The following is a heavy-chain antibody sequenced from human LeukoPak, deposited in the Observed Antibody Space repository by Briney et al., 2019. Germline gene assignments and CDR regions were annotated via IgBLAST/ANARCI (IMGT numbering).Heavy chain of an antibody. CDR1: GLTFSSYW. D-gene: IGHD4-11*01. J-gene: IGHJ6*02. CDR3: ASLGYSKGYYYGMDV. V-gene: IGHV3-74*01. Sequence: GGSLRLSCAASGLTFSSYWMHWVRQAPGKGLGWVSRINRDGSSTSYADSVKGRFTISRDNAKNTLYQQMNRLRAEDTALYYCASLGYSKGYYYGMDVWGQGTTVTVSS. CDR2: INRDGSST.